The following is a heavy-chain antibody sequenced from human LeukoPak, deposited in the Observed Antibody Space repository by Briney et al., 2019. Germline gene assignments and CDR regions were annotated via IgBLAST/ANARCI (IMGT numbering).Heavy chain of an antibody. Sequence: PGGSLRLSCAASGFTFSNYWMSWVRQAPGKGLEWVANMKQDGGEKYYMDSVKGRFTISRDNSKNTLYLQMNSLRAEDTAVYYCAKEQGYYYDTRYYYYMDVWGKGTTVTVSS. V-gene: IGHV3-7*01. J-gene: IGHJ6*03. CDR2: MKQDGGEK. D-gene: IGHD3-22*01. CDR1: GFTFSNYW. CDR3: AKEQGYYYDTRYYYYMDV.